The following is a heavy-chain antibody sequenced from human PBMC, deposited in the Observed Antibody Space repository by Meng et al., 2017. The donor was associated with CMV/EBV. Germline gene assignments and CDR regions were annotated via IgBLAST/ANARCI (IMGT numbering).Heavy chain of an antibody. J-gene: IGHJ3*02. CDR1: GGTFSSYA. V-gene: IGHV1-69*05. D-gene: IGHD5-18*01. CDR3: ARERGYSYDQYAFDI. CDR2: IIPIFGTA. Sequence: SVKVSCKASGGTFSSYAISWVRQAPGQGLEWMGGIIPIFGTANYAQKFQGRVTITTDESTSTAYMELSSLRSEDTAVYYCARERGYSYDQYAFDIWGQGTMVTVSS.